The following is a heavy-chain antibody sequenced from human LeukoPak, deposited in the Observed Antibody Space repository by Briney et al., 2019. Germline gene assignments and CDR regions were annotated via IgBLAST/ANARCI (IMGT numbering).Heavy chain of an antibody. Sequence: TGGSLRLSCAASGFTFSSYWMHWVRQAPGKGLVWVSRIKSDGSTNYADSVKGRFNISRDNAKNTVSLQMNSLRAEDTGVYYCARAPSEIGGYYPEYFRHWGQGTLVTVSS. J-gene: IGHJ1*01. CDR1: GFTFSSYW. CDR2: IKSDGST. D-gene: IGHD3-22*01. CDR3: ARAPSEIGGYYPEYFRH. V-gene: IGHV3-74*01.